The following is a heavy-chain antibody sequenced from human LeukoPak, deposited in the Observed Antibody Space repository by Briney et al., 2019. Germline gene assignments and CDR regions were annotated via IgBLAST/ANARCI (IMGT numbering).Heavy chain of an antibody. D-gene: IGHD3-10*01. CDR3: AKDHGSGSFPPYYFDY. CDR2: ISYDGSNK. J-gene: IGHJ4*02. CDR1: GFTFSNYA. Sequence: GGSLRLSCSASGFTFSNYAMHWVRQAPGKGLDWVAVISYDGSNKYYADSVKGRFTISRDNSKNTLFLQMNSLRAEDTAVFYCAKDHGSGSFPPYYFDYWGQGTLVTVSS. V-gene: IGHV3-30*04.